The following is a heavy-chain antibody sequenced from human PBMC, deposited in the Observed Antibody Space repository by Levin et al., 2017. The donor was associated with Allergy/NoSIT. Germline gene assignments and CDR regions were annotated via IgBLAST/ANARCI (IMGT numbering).Heavy chain of an antibody. Sequence: SCAASGFTFSSYAMHWVRQAPGKGLEYVSAISGSGGNTYYANSVKGRFTISRDNSKNTLYLQMGSLRAEDMAVYYCARRFGDYSGFDYWGQGTPVTVSS. CDR3: ARRFGDYSGFDY. J-gene: IGHJ4*02. D-gene: IGHD4-17*01. V-gene: IGHV3-64*01. CDR1: GFTFSSYA. CDR2: ISGSGGNT.